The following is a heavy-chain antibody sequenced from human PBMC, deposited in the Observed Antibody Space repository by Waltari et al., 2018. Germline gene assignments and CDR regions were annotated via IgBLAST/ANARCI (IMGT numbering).Heavy chain of an antibody. CDR3: ATSGWYCFDY. J-gene: IGHJ4*02. CDR1: GFTLSSFW. D-gene: IGHD6-19*01. CDR2: IKQDGSEK. Sequence: EVQLVESGGGLVQPGGSLRHSCAASGFTLSSFWMNWVRQTPGKGLEWVAGIKQDGSEKYYADSVKGRFTISRDNAKNSLYLQMNSLRAEDTAVYYCATSGWYCFDYWGQGTLVTVSS. V-gene: IGHV3-7*01.